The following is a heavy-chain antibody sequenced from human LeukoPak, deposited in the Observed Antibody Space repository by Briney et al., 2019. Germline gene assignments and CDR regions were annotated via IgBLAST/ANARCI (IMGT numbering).Heavy chain of an antibody. V-gene: IGHV3-23*01. CDR1: GFTFRSYA. J-gene: IGHJ4*02. CDR3: ARESFKAVAGYLDY. D-gene: IGHD6-19*01. Sequence: GGSLRLSCAASGFTFRSYAMNWVRQAPGKGLEWVSGISGSGDTTYYADSEKGRFTTSRDNFRNTLYLQMNSLTVADTAVYFCARESFKAVAGYLDYWGQGILVTVSS. CDR2: ISGSGDTT.